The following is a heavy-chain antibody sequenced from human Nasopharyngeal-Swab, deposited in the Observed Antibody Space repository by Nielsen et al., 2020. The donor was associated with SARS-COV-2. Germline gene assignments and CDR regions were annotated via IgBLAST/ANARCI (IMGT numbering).Heavy chain of an antibody. J-gene: IGHJ3*02. CDR2: IYYSGST. V-gene: IGHV4-59*08. D-gene: IGHD5-12*01. CDR3: ARKSGWLGAFDI. Sequence: SGTLSLTCTVSGGSISSYYWSWIRQPPGKGLEWIGYIYYSGSTDYNPSLKSRVTISVDTSKNQFSLKLSSVTAADTAVYYCARKSGWLGAFDIWGQGTMVTVSS. CDR1: GGSISSYY.